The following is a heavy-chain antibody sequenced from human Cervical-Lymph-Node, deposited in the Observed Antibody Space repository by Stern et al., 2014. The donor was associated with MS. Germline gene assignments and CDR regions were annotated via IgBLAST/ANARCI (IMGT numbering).Heavy chain of an antibody. V-gene: IGHV3-74*02. CDR2: INADGGTT. Sequence: EVQLVESGGGLVQPGGSLRLSCVASGFTFSRFWMHWVRQAPGKGLVWVSRINADGGTTNYADSVKGRFTISRDNAKKTLYLQMHSLRVEDTAVYWCVSGSFDYWGQGIQGTVAS. CDR3: VSGSFDY. CDR1: GFTFSRFW. D-gene: IGHD1-26*01. J-gene: IGHJ4*02.